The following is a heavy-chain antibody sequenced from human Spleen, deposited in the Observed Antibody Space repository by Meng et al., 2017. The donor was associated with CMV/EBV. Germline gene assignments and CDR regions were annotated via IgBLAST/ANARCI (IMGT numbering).Heavy chain of an antibody. CDR1: GGTFSSYS. CDR3: ARSEGWSGNFDY. J-gene: IGHJ4*02. Sequence: SVKVSCKASGGTFSSYSINWVRQAPGQGLEWMGGIIPMFGTPNYAQNFQGRVTIITDESTTTAYMELSSLRYEDTAVYYCARSEGWSGNFDYWGQGTLVTVSS. D-gene: IGHD2-15*01. V-gene: IGHV1-69*05. CDR2: IIPMFGTP.